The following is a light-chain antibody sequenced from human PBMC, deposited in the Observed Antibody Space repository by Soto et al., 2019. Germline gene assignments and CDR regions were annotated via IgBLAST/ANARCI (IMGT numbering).Light chain of an antibody. Sequence: DIQMTQSPSSVSASVGDRVTITCRASQGILDYVAWFQQKSMKAPRLLIFAASTLHSGVPSRFSGSGAGTDSTITNISLQPEHAATYYCQKYNTAPHTFGQRTTVEIK. J-gene: IGKJ1*01. CDR2: AAS. V-gene: IGKV1-27*01. CDR3: QKYNTAPHT. CDR1: QGILDY.